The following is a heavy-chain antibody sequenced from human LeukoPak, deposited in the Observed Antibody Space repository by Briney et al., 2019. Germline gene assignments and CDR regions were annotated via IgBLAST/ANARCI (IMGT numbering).Heavy chain of an antibody. Sequence: ASVKVSCKASGYTFTSYDINWVRQATGQGLEWMGWMNPNSGNTGCAQKFQGRVTMTRNTSISTAYMELSSLRSEDTAVYYCARETTNYYYYGMDVWGQGTTVTVSS. V-gene: IGHV1-8*01. J-gene: IGHJ6*02. CDR3: ARETTNYYYYGMDV. CDR1: GYTFTSYD. CDR2: MNPNSGNT. D-gene: IGHD1-7*01.